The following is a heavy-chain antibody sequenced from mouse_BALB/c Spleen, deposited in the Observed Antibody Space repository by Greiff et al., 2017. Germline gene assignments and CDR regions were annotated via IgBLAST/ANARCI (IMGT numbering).Heavy chain of an antibody. D-gene: IGHD2-4*01. Sequence: EVQLVESGGGLVQPGGSRKLSCAASGFTFSSFGMHWVRQAPEKGLEWVAYISSGSSTIYYADTVKGRFTISRDNPKNTLFLQMTSLRSEDTAMYYCARGGITTPEWFAYWGQGTLVTVSA. CDR1: GFTFSSFG. CDR3: ARGGITTPEWFAY. J-gene: IGHJ3*01. CDR2: ISSGSSTI. V-gene: IGHV5-17*02.